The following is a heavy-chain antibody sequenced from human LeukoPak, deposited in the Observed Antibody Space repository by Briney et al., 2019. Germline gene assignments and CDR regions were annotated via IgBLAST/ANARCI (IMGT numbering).Heavy chain of an antibody. CDR3: ARIPLWFGVLSNWFDP. CDR2: IYWDDEK. V-gene: IGHV2-5*02. Sequence: SGPTLVKPTQTLTLTCTFSGFSLTTSGMGVAWIRQPPGKALEWLALIYWDDEKRYSPSPKSRLTISKDTSKNQVVLRMTHMDPVGTGTYHCARIPLWFGVLSNWFDPWGQGTLVTVSS. CDR1: GFSLTTSGMG. J-gene: IGHJ5*02. D-gene: IGHD3-10*01.